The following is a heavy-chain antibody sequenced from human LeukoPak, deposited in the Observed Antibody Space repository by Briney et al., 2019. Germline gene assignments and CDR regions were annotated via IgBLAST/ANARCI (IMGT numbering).Heavy chain of an antibody. CDR2: IYSGGRT. CDR3: AKRPQPFGGGFDY. J-gene: IGHJ4*02. Sequence: PGGSLRLSCAASGFTVSSSYMSWVRQAPGKGLEWVSVIYSGGRTSYADSVKGRFTVSRDNSKNTLYLQMNSLRAEDTAVYYCAKRPQPFGGGFDYWGQGTLVSVSS. CDR1: GFTVSSSY. D-gene: IGHD3-16*01. V-gene: IGHV3-53*01.